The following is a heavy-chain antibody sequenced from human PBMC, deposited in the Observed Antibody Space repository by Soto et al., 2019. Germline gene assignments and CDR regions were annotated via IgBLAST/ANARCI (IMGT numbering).Heavy chain of an antibody. Sequence: GXSLRLSCAASGFTFSSYGMNWVRQAPGKGLEWVSPINSSGSSTNYADSVKGRFTISRDNSKNTVYLQMNSLRAEDTAVYYCAKESSSSWSIYYYYGMDVWGQGNTVTVSS. CDR2: INSSGSST. V-gene: IGHV3-23*01. CDR3: AKESSSSWSIYYYYGMDV. J-gene: IGHJ6*01. D-gene: IGHD6-13*01. CDR1: GFTFSSYG.